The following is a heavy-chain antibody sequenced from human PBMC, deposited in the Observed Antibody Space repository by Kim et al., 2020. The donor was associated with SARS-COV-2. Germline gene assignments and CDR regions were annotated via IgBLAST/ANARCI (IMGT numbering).Heavy chain of an antibody. J-gene: IGHJ5*02. CDR1: GGSFSGYY. D-gene: IGHD3-3*01. V-gene: IGHV4-34*01. Sequence: SETLSLTCAVYGGSFSGYYWSWIRQPPGKGLEWIGEINHSGSTNYNPSLKSRVTISVDTSKNQFSLKLSSVTAADTAVYYCASRITIFGVRRNWSDPWGQGTLVTVSS. CDR3: ASRITIFGVRRNWSDP. CDR2: INHSGST.